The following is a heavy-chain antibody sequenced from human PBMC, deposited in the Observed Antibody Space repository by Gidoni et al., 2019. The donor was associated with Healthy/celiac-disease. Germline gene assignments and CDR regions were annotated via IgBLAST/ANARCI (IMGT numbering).Heavy chain of an antibody. CDR3: ARALPRRDGYKDDTAPDY. D-gene: IGHD5-12*01. CDR2: IAYAGSNK. Sequence: QVQLVESGGGVVQPGRSLRLSCAASGFTFSSYAMPWVRQAPGKGLEWVEVIAYAGSNKYYAYSVKGRFTISRDNSKNTLYMQMNSRRAEDTAVYYCARALPRRDGYKDDTAPDYWGQGTLVTVSS. J-gene: IGHJ4*02. V-gene: IGHV3-30-3*01. CDR1: GFTFSSYA.